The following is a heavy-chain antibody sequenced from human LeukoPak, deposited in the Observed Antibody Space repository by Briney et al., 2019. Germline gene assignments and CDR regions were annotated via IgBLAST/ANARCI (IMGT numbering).Heavy chain of an antibody. CDR2: IYYSGST. V-gene: IGHV4-39*01. J-gene: IGHJ4*02. CDR3: ARANDIVARAYFDY. Sequence: SETLSLTCTVSGGSISSSSYYWGWIRQPPGKGLEWIGSIYYSGSTYYNPSLKSRVTISVDTSKNQFSLKLSSVTAADTAVYYCARANDIVARAYFDYWGQGTLVTVSS. D-gene: IGHD5-12*01. CDR1: GGSISSSSYY.